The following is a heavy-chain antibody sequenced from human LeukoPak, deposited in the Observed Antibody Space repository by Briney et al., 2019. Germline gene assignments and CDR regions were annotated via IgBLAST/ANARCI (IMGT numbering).Heavy chain of an antibody. CDR2: ISGSGGST. V-gene: IGHV3-23*01. CDR3: AKNMVRGVIMSPSFDY. Sequence: GGSLRLSCAASGFTFSDYNMRWIRQAPGKGLEWVSGISGSGGSTYYADSVKGRFTISRDNSKNTLYLQMNSLRAEDTAVYYCAKNMVRGVIMSPSFDYWGQGTLVTVSS. CDR1: GFTFSDYN. J-gene: IGHJ4*02. D-gene: IGHD3-10*01.